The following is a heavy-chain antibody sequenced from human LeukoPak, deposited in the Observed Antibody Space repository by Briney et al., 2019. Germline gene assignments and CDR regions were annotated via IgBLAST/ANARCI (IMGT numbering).Heavy chain of an antibody. V-gene: IGHV3-23*01. Sequence: PGGSLRLSCAASGFTFGSYAMIWVRQAPGKGLEWVSAISDSGGSTYYADFVKGRVTISRDNSKNTLYLQMNSMSVEDTAVYSCAQGGQWFGEPVDYWGQGTLVTVSS. CDR1: GFTFGSYA. CDR2: ISDSGGST. D-gene: IGHD3-10*01. CDR3: AQGGQWFGEPVDY. J-gene: IGHJ4*02.